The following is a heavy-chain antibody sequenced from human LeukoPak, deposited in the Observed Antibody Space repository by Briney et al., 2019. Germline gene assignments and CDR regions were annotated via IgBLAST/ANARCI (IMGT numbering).Heavy chain of an antibody. CDR2: IWYDGSNK. Sequence: TGGSLRLSCAASGFTFSSYGMHWVRQAPGKGLEWVAVIWYDGSNKYYADSVKGRFTISRDNSKNTLYLQMNSLRAEDTAVYYCARAAQRWLQLGYFDYWGQGTLVTVSS. V-gene: IGHV3-33*01. CDR1: GFTFSSYG. CDR3: ARAAQRWLQLGYFDY. D-gene: IGHD5-24*01. J-gene: IGHJ4*02.